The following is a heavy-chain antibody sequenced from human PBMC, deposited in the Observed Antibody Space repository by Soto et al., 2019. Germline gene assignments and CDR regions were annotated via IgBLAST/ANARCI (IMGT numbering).Heavy chain of an antibody. J-gene: IGHJ4*02. D-gene: IGHD2-2*01. V-gene: IGHV3-23*01. CDR3: AKSIGYCSSTSCPFDY. Sequence: PGGSLRLSCAASGFTFSTYAMSWVRQAPGKGLEWVSAISGSGGSTYYADSVKGRFTISRDNSKNTLYLQMNSLRAEDTAVYYCAKSIGYCSSTSCPFDYWGQGTLVTVS. CDR2: ISGSGGST. CDR1: GFTFSTYA.